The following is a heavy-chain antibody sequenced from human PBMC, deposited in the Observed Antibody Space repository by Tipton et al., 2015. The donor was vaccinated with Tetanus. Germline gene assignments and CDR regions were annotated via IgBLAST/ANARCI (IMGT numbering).Heavy chain of an antibody. CDR3: ASSYRYFDV. CDR2: VSNDGSGT. J-gene: IGHJ2*01. V-gene: IGHV3-30*03. CDR1: GFTFSGYH. Sequence: QVQLVQSGGGVVQPGRSLRLSCAASGFTFSGYHMHWVRQAPGKGLGWVASVSNDGSGTDYADSVKGRFTISRDNSKNTLYLQLNSLRTGDTAVFYCASSYRYFDVWGRGTLVIVSS.